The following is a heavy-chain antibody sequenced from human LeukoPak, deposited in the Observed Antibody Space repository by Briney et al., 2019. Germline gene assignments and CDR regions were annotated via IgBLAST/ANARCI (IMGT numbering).Heavy chain of an antibody. D-gene: IGHD6-19*01. CDR3: AKDGGGWYTSGWYYFDS. J-gene: IGHJ4*02. V-gene: IGHV3-7*03. CDR1: GFTFSSYW. Sequence: GGSLRLSCAASGFTFSSYWMSWVRQAPGKGLEWVAHIKQDGSEKYYVDSVKGRFTISRDKSKNTLYLQMNSLRAEDTAIYYCAKDGGGWYTSGWYYFDSWGQGTLVTVSS. CDR2: IKQDGSEK.